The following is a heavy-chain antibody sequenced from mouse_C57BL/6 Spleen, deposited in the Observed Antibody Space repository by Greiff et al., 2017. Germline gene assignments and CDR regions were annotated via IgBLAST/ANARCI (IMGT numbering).Heavy chain of an antibody. J-gene: IGHJ2*01. CDR1: GYTFTSYW. CDR2: IDPSDSYT. Sequence: QVQLQQPGAELVMPGASVKLSCKASGYTFTSYWMHWVKQRPGQGLEWIGEIDPSDSYTNYNQKFKGKSTLTVDKSSSTAYMQLSSLTSEDSAVYYCALYYYGSSLDDWGQGTTLTVSS. CDR3: ALYYYGSSLDD. V-gene: IGHV1-69*01. D-gene: IGHD1-1*01.